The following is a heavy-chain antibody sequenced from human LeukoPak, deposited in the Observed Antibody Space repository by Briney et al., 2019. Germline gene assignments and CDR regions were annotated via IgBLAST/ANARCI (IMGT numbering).Heavy chain of an antibody. V-gene: IGHV1-18*01. D-gene: IGHD3-22*01. Sequence: ASVKVSCKASGYTFTSYGISWVRQAPGQGLEWMGWISAYNGNTNYAQKLQGRVTITRNTSISTAYMELSSLRSEDTAVYYCARGPYDTWADYWGQGTLVTVSS. J-gene: IGHJ4*02. CDR2: ISAYNGNT. CDR1: GYTFTSYG. CDR3: ARGPYDTWADY.